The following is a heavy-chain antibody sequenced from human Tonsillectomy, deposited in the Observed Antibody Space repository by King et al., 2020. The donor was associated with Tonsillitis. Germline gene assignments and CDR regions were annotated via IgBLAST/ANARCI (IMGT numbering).Heavy chain of an antibody. CDR3: ASQFCTTTSCHVDY. V-gene: IGHV1-2*02. Sequence: QLVQSGADVRKPVASVKVSCTVSGYTFIEYYIHWVRQSPGQGLECMVWIDPKTGVTNSAQRFQGRVTLTRDSSISTDFMQLTSLRSDDTALYYCASQFCTTTSCHVDYWGQGTLVTVSS. J-gene: IGHJ4*02. CDR1: GYTFIEYY. CDR2: IDPKTGVT. D-gene: IGHD2-2*01.